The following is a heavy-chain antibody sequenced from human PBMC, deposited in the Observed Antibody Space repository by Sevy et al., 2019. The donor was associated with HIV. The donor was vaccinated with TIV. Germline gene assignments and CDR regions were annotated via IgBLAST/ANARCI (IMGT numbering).Heavy chain of an antibody. D-gene: IGHD4-4*01. CDR3: AINSDYGMDA. J-gene: IGHJ6*02. CDR2: INQNGTEI. V-gene: IGHV3-7*01. CDR1: GFTFRNYW. Sequence: GGSLRLSCVVSGFTFRNYWMSWVRQAPGKGLEWVANINQNGTEIYSVDSVKGRFTFSRENTKNSVYLQMNSLRAEDTAIYYCAINSDYGMDAWGQGTTVTVSS.